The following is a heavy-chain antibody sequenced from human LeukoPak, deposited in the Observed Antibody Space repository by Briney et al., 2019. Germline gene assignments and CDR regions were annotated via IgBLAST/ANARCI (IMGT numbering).Heavy chain of an antibody. Sequence: GSLRLSSAASGFASSSNYMSWVRQAPGKGLEWVSVIYSGGNTYYADSVKGRFTISRDNSKNTLYLQMNSLRAEDTAVYYCARSVSSAWSPFDYWGQGTLVTVSS. CDR2: IYSGGNT. J-gene: IGHJ4*02. CDR3: ARSVSSAWSPFDY. CDR1: GFASSSNY. D-gene: IGHD6-13*01. V-gene: IGHV3-53*05.